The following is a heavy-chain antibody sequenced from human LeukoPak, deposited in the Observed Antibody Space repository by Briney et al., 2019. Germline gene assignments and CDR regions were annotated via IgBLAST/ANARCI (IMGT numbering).Heavy chain of an antibody. CDR1: GFTFSSFA. Sequence: GGSLRLSCAASGFTFSSFAMSRVRQAPGKGLEWVSAISGSGSSTYYADSVKGRFTISRDNSKNTLFLQMNSLRVGDTAVYYCAKVLVGATVSAFDIWGQGTMVTVSS. CDR3: AKVLVGATVSAFDI. V-gene: IGHV3-23*01. J-gene: IGHJ3*02. D-gene: IGHD1-26*01. CDR2: ISGSGSST.